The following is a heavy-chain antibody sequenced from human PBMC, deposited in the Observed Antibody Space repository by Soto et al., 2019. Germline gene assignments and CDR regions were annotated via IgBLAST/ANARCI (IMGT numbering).Heavy chain of an antibody. CDR2: MHYRGTA. CDR3: ARYYFDTSLTKWPGSNWFGP. J-gene: IGHJ5*02. D-gene: IGHD3-9*01. CDR1: GGSISNDDYY. V-gene: IGHV4-30-4*01. Sequence: QVQLQESGPGLVRPSQTLSLTCTVSGGSISNDDYYWGWIRQSPGKGLEWIGYMHYRGTAYYNPSLKSRVIITIDTSKYQFSLNLSSVTAADTAVYFCARYYFDTSLTKWPGSNWFGPWGQGTLVTVSS.